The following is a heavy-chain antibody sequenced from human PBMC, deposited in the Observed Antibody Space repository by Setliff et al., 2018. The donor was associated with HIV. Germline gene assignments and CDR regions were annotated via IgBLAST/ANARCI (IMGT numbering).Heavy chain of an antibody. CDR3: ARHRFRGAAAGTHYFDY. CDR1: GGSFTEYY. CDR2: MSHSGST. V-gene: IGHV4-34*01. Sequence: SETLSLTCAVYGGSFTEYYWNWIRQPPGKGLEWIGEMSHSGSTYYNLSLKSRVTISVDTSKDQFSLKLSSVTAADTAVYYCARHRFRGAAAGTHYFDYWGQGTLVTVSS. J-gene: IGHJ4*02. D-gene: IGHD6-13*01.